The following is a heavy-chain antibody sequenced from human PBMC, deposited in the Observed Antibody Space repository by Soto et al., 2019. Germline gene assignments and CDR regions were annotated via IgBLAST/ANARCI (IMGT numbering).Heavy chain of an antibody. J-gene: IGHJ6*02. CDR3: ARPIPRWSYHYGMDV. D-gene: IGHD2-15*01. CDR1: EFTFSSYA. Sequence: QLVESGGRGVQPGRSLRLSCEASEFTFSSYAMHWVHQAPGRGLEWVALISFDGSKEYYADSVKGRFIISRDNSRSMVYLQMDSLRPDDTAIYYCARPIPRWSYHYGMDVWGQGTTVTVSS. V-gene: IGHV3-30*03. CDR2: ISFDGSKE.